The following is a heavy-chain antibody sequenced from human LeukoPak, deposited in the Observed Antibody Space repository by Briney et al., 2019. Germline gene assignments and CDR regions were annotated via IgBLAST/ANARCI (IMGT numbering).Heavy chain of an antibody. D-gene: IGHD3-22*01. J-gene: IGHJ4*02. Sequence: GGSLRLSCAASGFTFSSYSMNWVRQAPGKGLEWVSSISSSSSYIYYADSVKGRFTISRDNAKNSLYLQMNSLRAEDTAVYYCARETITTRRYKDYFEYWGQGTLVTVSS. V-gene: IGHV3-21*01. CDR1: GFTFSSYS. CDR3: ARETITTRRYKDYFEY. CDR2: ISSSSSYI.